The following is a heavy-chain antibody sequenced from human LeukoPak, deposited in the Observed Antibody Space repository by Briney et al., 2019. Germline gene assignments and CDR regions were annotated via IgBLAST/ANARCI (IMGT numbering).Heavy chain of an antibody. CDR3: ARLSLVVVRYFDWLLPSNWFDP. J-gene: IGHJ5*02. V-gene: IGHV4-34*01. D-gene: IGHD3-9*01. CDR2: INHSGST. Sequence: SETLSLTCAVYGGSFSGYYWSWIRQPPGKGLEWIGEINHSGSTNYNPSLKSRVTISVDTSKNQFSLKLSSVTAADTAVYYCARLSLVVVRYFDWLLPSNWFDPWGQGTLVTVSS. CDR1: GGSFSGYY.